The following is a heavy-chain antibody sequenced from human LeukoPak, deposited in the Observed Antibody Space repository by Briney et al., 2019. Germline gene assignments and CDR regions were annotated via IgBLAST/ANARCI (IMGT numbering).Heavy chain of an antibody. CDR2: INHSGST. J-gene: IGHJ5*02. D-gene: IGHD3-10*01. Sequence: PSETLSLTCAVYGGSFSGYYWSWIRQPPGKGLEWIGEINHSGSTNYNPSLKSRVTISVDTSKNQFSLKLSSATAADTAVYYCARGFRYYGSGSYVGYNWFDPWGQGTLVTVSS. V-gene: IGHV4-34*01. CDR1: GGSFSGYY. CDR3: ARGFRYYGSGSYVGYNWFDP.